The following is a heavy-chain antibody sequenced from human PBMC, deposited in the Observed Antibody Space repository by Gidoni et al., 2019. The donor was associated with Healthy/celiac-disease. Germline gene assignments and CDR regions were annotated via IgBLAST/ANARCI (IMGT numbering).Heavy chain of an antibody. V-gene: IGHV3-30-3*01. J-gene: IGHJ4*02. CDR1: GFTFSSYD. CDR2: ISYDGSNK. Sequence: QVQLVESGGGVVQPGRSLRLSCAASGFTFSSYDMHWVRQAPGKGLEWVAFISYDGSNKYYAESVKGRFTISRDNSKNTLYLQMNSLRAEDTAVYYCARDTVFWSGYYIGGAFDYWGQGTLVTVSS. CDR3: ARDTVFWSGYYIGGAFDY. D-gene: IGHD3-3*01.